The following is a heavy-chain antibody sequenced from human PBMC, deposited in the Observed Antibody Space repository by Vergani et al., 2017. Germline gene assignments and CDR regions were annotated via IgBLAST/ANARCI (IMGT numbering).Heavy chain of an antibody. J-gene: IGHJ4*02. CDR3: ASNGVGATPFDY. Sequence: QVQLQESGPGLVKPSETLSLTCTVSGGSISSYYWSWIRQPPGKGLEWIGYIYYSGRTNYNPSLKSRVTISVDTSKNQFSLKLSSVTAADTAVYYCASNGVGATPFDYWGQGTLVTVSS. V-gene: IGHV4-59*01. D-gene: IGHD1-26*01. CDR2: IYYSGRT. CDR1: GGSISSYY.